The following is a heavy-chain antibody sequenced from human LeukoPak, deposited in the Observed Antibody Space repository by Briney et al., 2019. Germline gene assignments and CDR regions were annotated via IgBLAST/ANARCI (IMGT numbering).Heavy chain of an antibody. CDR2: INHSGST. CDR3: ESFGRSRNYYYYYMDV. CDR1: GGSFSGYY. J-gene: IGHJ6*03. V-gene: IGHV4-34*01. Sequence: SETLSLTCAVYGGSFSGYYWSWIRQPPGKGLEWIGEINHSGSTNYNPSLKSRVTISVDTSKNQFSLKLSSVTAADTAAYYCESFGRSRNYYYYYMDVWGKGTTVTVSS. D-gene: IGHD3-10*01.